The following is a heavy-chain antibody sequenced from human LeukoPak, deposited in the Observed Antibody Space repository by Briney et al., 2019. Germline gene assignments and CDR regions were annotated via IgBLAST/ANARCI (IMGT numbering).Heavy chain of an antibody. J-gene: IGHJ3*02. CDR3: ARSNYIWGNYRFPGTALDI. CDR1: GYTFIGYH. V-gene: IGHV1-2*02. CDR2: INPNSGDT. Sequence: ASVKVSCKASGYTFIGYHIHWVRQAPGQGLEWMGWINPNSGDTKYAQRFESRVTMTSDTSITTTYMELSRLIFDDTAVYYCARSNYIWGNYRFPGTALDIWGPGSMVTVSS. D-gene: IGHD3-16*02.